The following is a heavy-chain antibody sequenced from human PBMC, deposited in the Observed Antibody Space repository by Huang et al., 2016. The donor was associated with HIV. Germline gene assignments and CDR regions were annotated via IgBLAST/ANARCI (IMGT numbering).Heavy chain of an antibody. Sequence: QVQLVESGGGVVQPGRSLRLSCAASGFTFSTYGMHWVRQAPGKGVEWVTVISNDGSEKYYADSVKGRFTSSRDNSNNTLYLQMNSLRADDTAVYYCVKDQGHTFMVRYHFDFWGQGTLVTVSS. V-gene: IGHV3-30*18. CDR3: VKDQGHTFMVRYHFDF. CDR2: ISNDGSEK. J-gene: IGHJ4*02. D-gene: IGHD3-10*01. CDR1: GFTFSTYG.